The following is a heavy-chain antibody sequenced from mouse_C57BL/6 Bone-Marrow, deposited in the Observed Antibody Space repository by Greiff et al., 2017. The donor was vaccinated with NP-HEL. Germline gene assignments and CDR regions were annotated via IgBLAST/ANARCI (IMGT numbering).Heavy chain of an antibody. Sequence: QVQLKQPGAELVKPGASVKLSCKASGYTFTSYWMQWVKQRPGQGLEWIGEIDPSDSYTNYNQKFKGKATLTVDTSSSTAYMQFSSLTSEDSAVYYCARYSPWFAYWGQGTLVTVSA. CDR2: IDPSDSYT. V-gene: IGHV1-50*01. J-gene: IGHJ3*01. CDR3: ARYSPWFAY. CDR1: GYTFTSYW.